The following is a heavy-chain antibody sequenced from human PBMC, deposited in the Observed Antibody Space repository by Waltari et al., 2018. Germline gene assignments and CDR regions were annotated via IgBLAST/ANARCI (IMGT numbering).Heavy chain of an antibody. V-gene: IGHV3-21*02. Sequence: EVQLVESGGGLVKPGGSLRLACDASGLLLNNHGMHCVRQAPGKGLEWVSFISGSGNTIYYEDSVKGRFSMSRDNAKNVLYLQMSGLRAEDTALYYCVRGRLTTVVTPWDFWGQGTLVTVSS. J-gene: IGHJ1*01. D-gene: IGHD4-17*01. CDR2: ISGSGNTI. CDR1: GLLLNNHG. CDR3: VRGRLTTVVTPWDF.